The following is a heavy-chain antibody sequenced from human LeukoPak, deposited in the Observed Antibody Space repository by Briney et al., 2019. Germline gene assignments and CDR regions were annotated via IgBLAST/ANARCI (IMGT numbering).Heavy chain of an antibody. CDR2: ISSSGSTI. V-gene: IGHV3-11*01. CDR1: GITLSTYD. D-gene: IGHD4-17*01. CDR3: ARVGNGDYRYYFYMDV. Sequence: PGGSLRLSCAASGITLSTYDMSWVRQAPGKGLEWVSYISSSGSTIYYADSVKGRFTISRDNAKNSLYLQMNSLRAEDTAVYYCARVGNGDYRYYFYMDVWGKGTTVTISS. J-gene: IGHJ6*03.